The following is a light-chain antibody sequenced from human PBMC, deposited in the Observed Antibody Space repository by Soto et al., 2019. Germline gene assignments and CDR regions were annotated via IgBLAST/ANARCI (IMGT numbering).Light chain of an antibody. CDR3: VTWDSSLSVWL. V-gene: IGLV1-51*02. CDR1: GSNIGKNY. Sequence: QSVLTQPPSVSAAPGQKVTISCSGSGSNIGKNYVSWYLQLPGTAPKLLIYETDRRPSGIPDRFSGSKSGTSASLGITGLQTGDEAAYYCVTWDSSLSVWLFGGGTKVTVL. J-gene: IGLJ3*02. CDR2: ETD.